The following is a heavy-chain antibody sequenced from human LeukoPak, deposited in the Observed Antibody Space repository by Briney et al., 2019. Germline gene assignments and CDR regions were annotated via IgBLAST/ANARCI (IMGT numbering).Heavy chain of an antibody. D-gene: IGHD6-19*01. Sequence: KSGGSLRLSCAASGFTFSSYSMNWVRQAPGKGLEWVSSISSSSSYIYYADSVKGRFTISRDNAKNSLYLQMNSLRAEDTAVYYCARDGAVAGPGPFDYWGQGTLVTVSS. CDR3: ARDGAVAGPGPFDY. CDR2: ISSSSSYI. CDR1: GFTFSSYS. J-gene: IGHJ4*02. V-gene: IGHV3-21*01.